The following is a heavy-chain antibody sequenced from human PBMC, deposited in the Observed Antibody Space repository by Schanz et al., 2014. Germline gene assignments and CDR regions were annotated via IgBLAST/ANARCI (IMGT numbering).Heavy chain of an antibody. Sequence: QVQLVQSGAEVKKPGASVKVSCKASGYSFISHAIHWVRQAPGQRLEWMGWINAANGNTRYSQKFQGRVTNTADKSTSTAYMDLSSLRPEDTAVYYCARSNYYDNSDYYNSFDYWGQGTLVTVSS. D-gene: IGHD3-22*01. CDR3: ARSNYYDNSDYYNSFDY. CDR1: GYSFISHA. CDR2: INAANGNT. V-gene: IGHV1-3*01. J-gene: IGHJ4*02.